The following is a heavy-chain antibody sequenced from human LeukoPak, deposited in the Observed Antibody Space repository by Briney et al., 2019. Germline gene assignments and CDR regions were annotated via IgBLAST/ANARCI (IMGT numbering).Heavy chain of an antibody. D-gene: IGHD6-13*01. CDR2: IYTSGST. CDR3: ARDGYSSSWYEYNWFDP. J-gene: IGHJ5*02. V-gene: IGHV4-61*02. CDR1: GASISSGSYY. Sequence: PSETLSPTCTVSGASISSGSYYWRWLRQPAGKGLEWIVRIYTSGSTNYNPSLKGRVTISVDTSKNQFSLKLSSVTAADTAVYYCARDGYSSSWYEYNWFDPWGQGTLVTVSS.